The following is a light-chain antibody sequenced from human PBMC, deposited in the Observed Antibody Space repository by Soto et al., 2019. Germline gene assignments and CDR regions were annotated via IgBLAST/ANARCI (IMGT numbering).Light chain of an antibody. CDR1: QGIRSA. J-gene: IGKJ1*01. CDR2: AAS. CDR3: LLDYAYFWA. V-gene: IGKV1-6*01. Sequence: ATQLTQSPSSLSASVGDRVTITCRASQGIRSALGWYQQKPGKVPKLLIYAASTLQSGVPSRFSGSGFGTDFTLTISSLQPEDFATYYCLLDYAYFWAFGQGTKVEVK.